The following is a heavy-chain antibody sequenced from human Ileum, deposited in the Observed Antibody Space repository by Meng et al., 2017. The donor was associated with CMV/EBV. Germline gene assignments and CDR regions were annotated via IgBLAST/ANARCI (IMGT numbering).Heavy chain of an antibody. CDR3: ARLVAGTYDY. CDR1: GYSCSGYY. V-gene: IGHV1-2*06. CDR2: INPHSGGA. D-gene: IGHD6-19*01. J-gene: IGHJ4*02. Sequence: SCKASGYSCSGYYMHWVRQAPGQGLEWMGRINPHSGGANYAQNFQGRVTMTTDTSISTAYMELSRLRSDDTAVYYCARLVAGTYDYWGQGTLVTVSS.